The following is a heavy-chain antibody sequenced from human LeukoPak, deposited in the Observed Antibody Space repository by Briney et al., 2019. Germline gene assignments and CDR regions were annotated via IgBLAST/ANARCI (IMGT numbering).Heavy chain of an antibody. Sequence: ASVKVSCKASGGTFSSYAISWVRQAPGQGLEWMGGIIPIFGTANYAQKFQGRVTITADESTSTAYMELSSLRSEDTAVYYCAREGDSSSWPDFDYWGQGTLVTVSS. CDR2: IIPIFGTA. V-gene: IGHV1-69*13. D-gene: IGHD6-13*01. CDR3: AREGDSSSWPDFDY. J-gene: IGHJ4*02. CDR1: GGTFSSYA.